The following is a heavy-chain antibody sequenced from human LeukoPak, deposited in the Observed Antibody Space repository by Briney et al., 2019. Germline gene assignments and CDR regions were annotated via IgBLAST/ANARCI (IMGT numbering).Heavy chain of an antibody. D-gene: IGHD6-13*01. CDR3: ARHRGRSSSWYPQASSRSLSHEFDY. CDR2: INHSGST. Sequence: SETQSLTCAVYGGSFSGYYWSWIRQPPGKGLEWIGEINHSGSTNYNPSLKSRVTISVDTSKNQFSLKLSSVTAADTAVYYCARHRGRSSSWYPQASSRSLSHEFDYWGQGTLVTVSS. CDR1: GGSFSGYY. J-gene: IGHJ4*02. V-gene: IGHV4-34*01.